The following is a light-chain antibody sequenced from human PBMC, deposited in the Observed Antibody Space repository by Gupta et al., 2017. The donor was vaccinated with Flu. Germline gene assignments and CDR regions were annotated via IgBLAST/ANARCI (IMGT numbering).Light chain of an antibody. V-gene: IGLV2-11*01. Sequence: QSALTQPRSVSGSPGQSVTISCTGTSSDVGAYTYVSWYQQHTGKAPKLILYDVNKRPSGVPDRFSASKSGKTASLNISGLQDEDEADYHCSSYAGSNTWVFGGGTKLTVL. J-gene: IGLJ3*02. CDR3: SSYAGSNTWV. CDR2: DVN. CDR1: SSDVGAYTY.